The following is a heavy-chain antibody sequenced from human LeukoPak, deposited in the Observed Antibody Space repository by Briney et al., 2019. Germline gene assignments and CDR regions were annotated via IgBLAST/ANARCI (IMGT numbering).Heavy chain of an antibody. CDR1: GFTFSNSA. V-gene: IGHV3-23*01. D-gene: IGHD3-22*01. Sequence: GGSLRLSCAASGFTFSNSAMSWVRQAPGKGLEWVSAISGSGASTYYADSVKGRFTISRDNSKNTLYLQMNSLRAEDTAVYYCAKVPQYYYDSSGYFDYWGQGTLVTVSS. J-gene: IGHJ4*02. CDR2: ISGSGAST. CDR3: AKVPQYYYDSSGYFDY.